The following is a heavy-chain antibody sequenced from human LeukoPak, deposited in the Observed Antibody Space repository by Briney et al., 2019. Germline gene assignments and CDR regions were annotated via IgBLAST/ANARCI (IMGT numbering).Heavy chain of an antibody. D-gene: IGHD3-10*01. CDR3: AKDLMRDRWFGES. Sequence: GGSLRLSCAASGFTFSSYSMNWVRQAPGKGLEWVSSISSSSSYIYYADSVKGRFAISRDTSRNTLYLQMNSLRVEDTAVYYCAKDLMRDRWFGESWGQGTLVTVSS. CDR2: ISSSSSYI. V-gene: IGHV3-21*01. CDR1: GFTFSSYS. J-gene: IGHJ5*02.